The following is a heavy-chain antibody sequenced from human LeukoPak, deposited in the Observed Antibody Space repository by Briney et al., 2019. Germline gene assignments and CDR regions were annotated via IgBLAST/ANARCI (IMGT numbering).Heavy chain of an antibody. CDR2: NSSSSSTI. CDR1: GFTFSSYS. D-gene: IGHD2-2*02. V-gene: IGHV3-48*01. Sequence: PGGSLRLSCAASGFTFSSYSMNWVRQAPGKGLEWVSYNSSSSSTIYYADSVKGRFTISRDNAKNSLYLQMNSLRAEDTAVYYCARIVVVPAAIRDFDYWGQGTLVTVSS. CDR3: ARIVVVPAAIRDFDY. J-gene: IGHJ4*02.